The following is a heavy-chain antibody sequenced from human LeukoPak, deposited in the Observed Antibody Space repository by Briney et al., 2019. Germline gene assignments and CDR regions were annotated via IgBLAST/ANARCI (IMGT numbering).Heavy chain of an antibody. V-gene: IGHV1-46*01. CDR2: INPSGGST. D-gene: IGHD2-15*01. J-gene: IGHJ4*02. CDR1: GYTFTSYY. Sequence: ASVKVSCKASGYTFTSYYMHWVRQAPGQGLEWMGIINPSGGSTSYAQKFQGRVTMTRDMSTSTVYMELSSLRSEDTAVYYCARAPTGYCSGGSCRLFDYWGQGTLVTVSS. CDR3: ARAPTGYCSGGSCRLFDY.